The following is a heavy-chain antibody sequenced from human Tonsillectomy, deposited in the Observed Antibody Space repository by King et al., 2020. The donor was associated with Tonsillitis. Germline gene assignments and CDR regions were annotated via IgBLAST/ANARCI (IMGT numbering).Heavy chain of an antibody. CDR1: GGSISGYY. V-gene: IGHV4-59*01. J-gene: IGHJ4*02. D-gene: IGHD1-26*01. Sequence: LQESGPGLVKPSETLSLTCTVSGGSISGYYWTWIRQPPGKGLEWIGYIFYSGSTNYNPSLTSRVTISVDTSKNHFSLKLTSVTAADTAVYYCARGFSGSYFLDYWGQGTLVTVSS. CDR2: IFYSGST. CDR3: ARGFSGSYFLDY.